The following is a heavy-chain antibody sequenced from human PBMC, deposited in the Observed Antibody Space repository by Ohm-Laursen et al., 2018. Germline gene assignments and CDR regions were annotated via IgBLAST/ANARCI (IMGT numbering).Heavy chain of an antibody. CDR2: ISYDGSNK. V-gene: IGHV3-30*03. Sequence: RSLRLSCAASGFTFSSYGMHWVRQAPGKGLEWVAVISYDGSNKYYADSVKGRFTISREDSKNTLYLQMNSLKTEDTAMYYCTTWDSLGGTKGGFDYWGQGTLVTVSS. J-gene: IGHJ4*02. CDR1: GFTFSSYG. CDR3: TTWDSLGGTKGGFDY. D-gene: IGHD1-26*01.